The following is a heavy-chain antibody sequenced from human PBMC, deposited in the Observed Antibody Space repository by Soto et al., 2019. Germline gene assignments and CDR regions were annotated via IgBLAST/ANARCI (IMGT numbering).Heavy chain of an antibody. CDR3: AKVGYCTSTSTSCPPDY. J-gene: IGHJ4*02. D-gene: IGHD2-2*01. Sequence: PGGSLRLSCAASGFTFSSYAMSWVRQAPGKGLEWVSAISESGDSTYGADSVKGRFTISRDNSKNTLYLQMNSLRAEDTALYYCAKVGYCTSTSTSCPPDYWGQGTLVTVSS. CDR2: ISESGDST. V-gene: IGHV3-23*01. CDR1: GFTFSSYA.